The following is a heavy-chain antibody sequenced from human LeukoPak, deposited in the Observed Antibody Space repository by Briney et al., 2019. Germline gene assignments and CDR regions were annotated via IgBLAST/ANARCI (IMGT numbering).Heavy chain of an antibody. J-gene: IGHJ4*02. Sequence: GGSLRLSCEASGFTCSDYYMSWIRQAPGKGLEWVSYISSGGSNIYYVDPVKGRFTISRDNAKNSLTLQMNSLRAEDTGVYYCARGGVFTPMAEFDYWGQGALVTVSS. D-gene: IGHD1-26*01. CDR3: ARGGVFTPMAEFDY. CDR2: ISSGGSNI. V-gene: IGHV3-11*01. CDR1: GFTCSDYY.